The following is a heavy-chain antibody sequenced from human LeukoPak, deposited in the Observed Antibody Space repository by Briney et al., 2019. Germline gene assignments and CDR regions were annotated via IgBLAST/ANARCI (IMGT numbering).Heavy chain of an antibody. CDR3: ARETDSGSYPY. Sequence: SETLSLTCTVSGGSIYWSWIRQHAGKGLEWIGRIYTSGSTNYNPSLKSRVTMSVDTSKNQFSLKLSSVTAADTAVYYCARETDSGSYPYWGQGTLVTVSS. CDR1: GGSIY. J-gene: IGHJ4*02. V-gene: IGHV4-4*07. CDR2: IYTSGST. D-gene: IGHD1-26*01.